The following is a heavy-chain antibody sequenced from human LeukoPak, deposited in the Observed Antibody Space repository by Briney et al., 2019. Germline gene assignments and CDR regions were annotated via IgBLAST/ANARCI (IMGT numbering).Heavy chain of an antibody. CDR2: IYTSGST. J-gene: IGHJ6*02. CDR3: ARGGATHAGPDYYYYGMDV. Sequence: SETLSLTCTVSGGSISSYYWSWIRQPAGKGLEWIGRIYTSGSTNYNPSLKSRVTMSVDTSKNQFSLKLSSVTAADTAVYYCARGGATHAGPDYYYYGMDVWGRGTTVTVSS. V-gene: IGHV4-4*07. CDR1: GGSISSYY. D-gene: IGHD5-12*01.